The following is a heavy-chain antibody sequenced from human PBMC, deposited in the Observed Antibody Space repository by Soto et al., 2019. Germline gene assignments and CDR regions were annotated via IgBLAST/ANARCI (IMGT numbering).Heavy chain of an antibody. CDR2: ISYSGST. CDR1: GGSISSGGYY. CDR3: ARFTGTGAGDDF. D-gene: IGHD2-8*02. Sequence: QVQLQESGPGLVKPSQTLSLTCTVSGGSISSGGYYWSWIRQHPGKGLEWIGYISYSGSTYYNPSLKSRVTIAVDTSKNHFSRKLSSVTAADTAVYYCARFTGTGAGDDFWGQGTLVTVSS. J-gene: IGHJ4*02. V-gene: IGHV4-31*03.